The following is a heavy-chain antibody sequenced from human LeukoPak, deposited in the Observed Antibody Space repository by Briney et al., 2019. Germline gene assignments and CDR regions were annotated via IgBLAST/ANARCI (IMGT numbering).Heavy chain of an antibody. V-gene: IGHV4-34*01. CDR1: GGSFSGYY. CDR2: INHSGST. Sequence: SETLSLTCAVYGGSFSGYYWNWIRQPPGKGLEWTGEINHSGSTNYNPSLKSRVTISVDTSKNQFSLKLSSVTAADTAVYYCARGIGYGGNSADAFDIWGQGTMVTVSS. CDR3: ARGIGYGGNSADAFDI. D-gene: IGHD4-23*01. J-gene: IGHJ3*02.